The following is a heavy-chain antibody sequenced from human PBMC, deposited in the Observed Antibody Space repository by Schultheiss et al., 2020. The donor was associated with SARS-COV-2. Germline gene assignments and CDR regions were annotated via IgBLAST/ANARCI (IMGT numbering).Heavy chain of an antibody. Sequence: ESLKISCAASGFTFDDYAMHWVRQAPGKGLEWVGRIKSKTDGGTTDYAAPVKGRFTISRDNAKNSLYLQMNSLRAEDTAIYYCTRRGVLRGQGTLVTVSS. CDR3: TRRGVL. V-gene: IGHV3-15*01. J-gene: IGHJ4*02. CDR1: GFTFDDYA. CDR2: IKSKTDGGTT. D-gene: IGHD3-10*01.